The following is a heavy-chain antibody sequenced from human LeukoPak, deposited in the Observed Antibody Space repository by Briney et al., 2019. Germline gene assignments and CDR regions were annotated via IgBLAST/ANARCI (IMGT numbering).Heavy chain of an antibody. D-gene: IGHD1-26*01. CDR1: GGTFSSYA. CDR3: ARGYRGAFDI. CDR2: IIPIFGTA. J-gene: IGHJ3*02. Sequence: ASVKGSCKASGGTFSSYAISWVRQAPGQGLEWMGGIIPIFGTANYAQKFQGRVTITADESTSTAYMELSSLRSEDTAVYYCARGYRGAFDIWGQGTMVTVSS. V-gene: IGHV1-69*13.